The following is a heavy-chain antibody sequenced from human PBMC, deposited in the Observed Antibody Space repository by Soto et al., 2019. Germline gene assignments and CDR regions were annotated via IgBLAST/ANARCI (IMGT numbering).Heavy chain of an antibody. J-gene: IGHJ4*02. CDR1: GFTFSNYA. Sequence: GSLRLSCAASGFTFSNYAMSWVRQAPGKGLEWASAISGGGGSTYYADSVKGRFTISRDNSRNTLFLQMNSLRAEDTAVYYCAKDPPVAMIFGVVIPPYYFDYWGQGTLVTV. CDR2: ISGGGGST. V-gene: IGHV3-23*01. CDR3: AKDPPVAMIFGVVIPPYYFDY. D-gene: IGHD3-3*01.